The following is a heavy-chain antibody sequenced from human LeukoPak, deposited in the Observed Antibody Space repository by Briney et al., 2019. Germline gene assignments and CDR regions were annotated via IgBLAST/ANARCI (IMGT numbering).Heavy chain of an antibody. CDR3: ARQPIEYSSSSGNYYYYYMDV. CDR1: GFIFNNYA. D-gene: IGHD6-6*01. CDR2: ISSTGGGT. V-gene: IGHV3-23*01. Sequence: PGGSLRLSCAASGFIFNNYAMSWARQAPGKGLELVSRISSTGGGTYYADSVKGRFTISRDNSKNTLLLQMNSLRAEDAAVYYCARQPIEYSSSSGNYYYYYMDVWGKGTTVTVSS. J-gene: IGHJ6*03.